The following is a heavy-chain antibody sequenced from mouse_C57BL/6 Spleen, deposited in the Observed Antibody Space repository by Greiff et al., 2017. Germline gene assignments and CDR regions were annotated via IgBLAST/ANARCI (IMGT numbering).Heavy chain of an antibody. CDR1: GYTFTSYW. Sequence: QVQLQQPGAELVMPGASVKLSCKASGYTFTSYWMHWVKQRPGQGLEWIGEIDPSDSYTNYNQKFKGKSTLTVDKSSSTAYMQLSSLTSEDSAVYYCARVPLVDYYAMDYWGQGTSVTVSS. V-gene: IGHV1-69*01. CDR3: ARVPLVDYYAMDY. CDR2: IDPSDSYT. J-gene: IGHJ4*01. D-gene: IGHD5-1*01.